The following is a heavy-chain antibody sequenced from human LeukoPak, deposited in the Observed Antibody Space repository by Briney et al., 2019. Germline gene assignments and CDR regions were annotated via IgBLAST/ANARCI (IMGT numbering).Heavy chain of an antibody. CDR1: GFTFSNYE. CDR2: ISSSGITI. J-gene: IGHJ5*02. CDR3: ARPLMYYYGSETYFWFDP. D-gene: IGHD3-10*01. Sequence: GGSLRLSCAASGFTFSNYEMNWVRQAPGKGLEWVSYISSSGITIYYADSVKGRFTISRDNAKNSLYLQMNSLRAEDTAVYYCARPLMYYYGSETYFWFDPWGQGTLVTVSS. V-gene: IGHV3-48*03.